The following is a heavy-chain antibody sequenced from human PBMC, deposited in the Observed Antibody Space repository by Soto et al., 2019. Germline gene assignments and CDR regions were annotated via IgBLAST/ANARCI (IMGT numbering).Heavy chain of an antibody. V-gene: IGHV1-69*01. CDR3: ARDIVVVPAAPPSWFDP. Sequence: QVQLVQSGAEVKKPGSSVKVSCKASGGTFSSYAMSWVRQAPGQGLEWMGGIIPIFGTANYAQKFQGRVTITADESTSTAYMELSSLRSEDTAVYYCARDIVVVPAAPPSWFDPWGQRTLVTVSS. CDR1: GGTFSSYA. D-gene: IGHD2-2*01. J-gene: IGHJ5*02. CDR2: IIPIFGTA.